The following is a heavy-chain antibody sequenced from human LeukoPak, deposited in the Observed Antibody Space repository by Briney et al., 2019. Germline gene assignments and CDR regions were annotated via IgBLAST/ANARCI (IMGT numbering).Heavy chain of an antibody. CDR1: GFNFIKYW. CDR2: ISRTSNYI. V-gene: IGHV3-21*01. CDR3: ARACGGDCYLGDY. J-gene: IGHJ4*02. Sequence: GGSLRLSCAPSGFNFIKYWMTWVRQVPGKGLEWVSSISRTSNYIYYADSVKGRFTISRDNAKNSLYLQMNSLRAEDSAVYYCARACGGDCYLGDYWGQGTLVTVSS. D-gene: IGHD2-21*02.